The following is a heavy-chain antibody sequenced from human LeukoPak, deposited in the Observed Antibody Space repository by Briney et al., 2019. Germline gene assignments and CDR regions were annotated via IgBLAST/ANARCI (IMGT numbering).Heavy chain of an antibody. J-gene: IGHJ4*02. Sequence: QPGGSLRLSCAASGFTFSSYAMSWVRQAPGKGLEWVSAISGSGGSTYYADSMKGRFTISRDNSKNTLYLQMNSLRAEDTAVYYCAKDLGSGWYPCMARWGQGTLVTVSS. CDR1: GFTFSSYA. CDR3: AKDLGSGWYPCMAR. V-gene: IGHV3-23*01. D-gene: IGHD6-19*01. CDR2: ISGSGGST.